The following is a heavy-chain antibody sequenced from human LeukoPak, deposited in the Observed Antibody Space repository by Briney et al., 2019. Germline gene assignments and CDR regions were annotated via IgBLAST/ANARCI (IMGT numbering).Heavy chain of an antibody. CDR3: ARDLVEVRYNYYYYMDV. D-gene: IGHD1-14*01. CDR2: IYSGGST. V-gene: IGHV3-53*05. J-gene: IGHJ6*03. Sequence: PAGGSLRLSCAASGFTVSSNYMSWVRQAPGKGLEWVSVIYSGGSTYYAESVKGRFTISRDNFRNTLFLQMNSLTSDDTAVYYCARDLVEVRYNYYYYMDVWGKGTTV. CDR1: GFTVSSNY.